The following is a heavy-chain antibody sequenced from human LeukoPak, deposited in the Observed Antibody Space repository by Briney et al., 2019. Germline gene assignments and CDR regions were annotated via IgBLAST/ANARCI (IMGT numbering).Heavy chain of an antibody. V-gene: IGHV1-69*05. CDR1: GGTFSSYA. CDR3: ARGGRGPFYYYYYMDV. CDR2: IIPIFGTA. Sequence: GASVKVSCKASGGTFSSYAISWVRQAPGQGLEWMGGIIPIFGTANYAQKFQGRVTITTDESTSTAYMELSSLRSEDTAVYYCARGGRGPFYYYYYMDVWGKGTTVTVSS. J-gene: IGHJ6*03. D-gene: IGHD2-15*01.